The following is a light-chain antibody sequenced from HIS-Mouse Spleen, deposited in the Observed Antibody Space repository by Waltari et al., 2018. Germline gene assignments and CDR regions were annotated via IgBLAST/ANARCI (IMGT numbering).Light chain of an antibody. J-gene: IGLJ3*02. CDR3: CSYAGSSTWV. CDR2: EGS. Sequence: QSALTQPASVSGSPGQSITISCPGTSSDVGGYNLVSWYQQHPGKAPKLMIYEGSKRPSGVSNRFSGSKSGNTASLTISGLQAEDEADYYCCSYAGSSTWVFGGGTKLTVL. V-gene: IGLV2-23*01. CDR1: SSDVGGYNL.